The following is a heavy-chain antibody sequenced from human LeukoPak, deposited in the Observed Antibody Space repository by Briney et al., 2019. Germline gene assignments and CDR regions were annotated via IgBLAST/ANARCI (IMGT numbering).Heavy chain of an antibody. CDR2: ISSSGSTI. CDR1: GFTFSSYE. Sequence: GGSLRLSCAASGFTFSSYEMNWVRQAPGKGLEWVSYISSSGSTIYYADSVKGRFTISRDNAKNSLYLHMHSLGAEDTSVYYCARVGRYSGSQDYWGQGTLVTVSS. CDR3: ARVGRYSGSQDY. V-gene: IGHV3-48*03. J-gene: IGHJ4*02. D-gene: IGHD1-26*01.